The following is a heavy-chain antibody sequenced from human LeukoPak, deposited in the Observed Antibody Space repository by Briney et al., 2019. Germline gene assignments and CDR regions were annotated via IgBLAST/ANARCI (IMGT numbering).Heavy chain of an antibody. CDR3: ARKARIAAAGFNWFDP. CDR2: MNPNSGNT. CDR1: GYTFTSYD. Sequence: ASVKVSCKASGYTFTSYDINWVRQATGQGLEWMGWMNPNSGNTGYAQKFQGRVTMTRNTSISIAYMELSSLRSEDTAVYYCARKARIAAAGFNWFDPWGQGTLVTVSS. D-gene: IGHD6-13*01. V-gene: IGHV1-8*01. J-gene: IGHJ5*02.